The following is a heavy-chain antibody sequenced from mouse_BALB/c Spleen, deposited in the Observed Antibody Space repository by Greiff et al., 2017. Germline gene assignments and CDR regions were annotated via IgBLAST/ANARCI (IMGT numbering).Heavy chain of an antibody. CDR3: ARSTMITTIAY. CDR2: INPYNDGT. J-gene: IGHJ3*01. Sequence: VQLKQSGPELVKPGASVKMSCKASGYTFTSYVMHWVKQKPGQGLEWIGYINPYNDGTKYNEKFKGKATLTSDKSSRTAYMELSSLTSEDSAVYYCARSTMITTIAYWGQGTLVTVSA. CDR1: GYTFTSYV. D-gene: IGHD2-4*01. V-gene: IGHV1-14*01.